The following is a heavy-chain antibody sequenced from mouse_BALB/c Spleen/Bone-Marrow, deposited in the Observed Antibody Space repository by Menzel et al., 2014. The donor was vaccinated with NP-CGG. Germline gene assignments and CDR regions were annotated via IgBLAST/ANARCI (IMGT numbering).Heavy chain of an antibody. D-gene: IGHD1-1*01. CDR2: IWGDGRT. Sequence: QVQLKQSGPGLVAPSQSLSITCTVSGFSLTDYGVNWVRQPPGKGLEWLGMIWGDGRTDYNSALKSRLSISKDNSKSQVFLKMNSLQTDDTARYYCARNYYDSSFYFDHWGQGTTLTVSS. CDR3: ARNYYDSSFYFDH. J-gene: IGHJ2*01. V-gene: IGHV2-6-7*01. CDR1: GFSLTDYG.